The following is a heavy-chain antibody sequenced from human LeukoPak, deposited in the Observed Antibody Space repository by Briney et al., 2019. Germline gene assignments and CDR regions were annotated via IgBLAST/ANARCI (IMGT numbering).Heavy chain of an antibody. J-gene: IGHJ4*02. CDR1: GFTFSSYS. V-gene: IGHV3-21*01. CDR3: AREDEYYFDY. CDR2: ISSSSSYI. Sequence: PGGSLRLSCAASGFTFSSYSMNWVRQAPGKGLEWVSYISSSSSYIYYADPAKGRFTISRDNVKNSLYMQMYSPRAEDTAVYYSAREDEYYFDYWGEGTLVTVSS.